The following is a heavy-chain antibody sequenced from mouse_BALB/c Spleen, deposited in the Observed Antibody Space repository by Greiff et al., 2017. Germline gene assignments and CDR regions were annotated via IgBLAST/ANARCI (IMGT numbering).Heavy chain of an antibody. CDR3: VRDSSGNFDY. CDR2: IYPGDGDT. D-gene: IGHD3-2*01. Sequence: QVQLQQSGAELVRPGSSVKISCKASGYAFSSYWMNWVKQRPGQGLEWIGQIYPGDGDTNYNGKFKGKATLTADKSSSTAYMQLSSLTSEDSAVYFCVRDSSGNFDYWGQGNTLTVSS. V-gene: IGHV1-80*01. CDR1: GYAFSSYW. J-gene: IGHJ2*01.